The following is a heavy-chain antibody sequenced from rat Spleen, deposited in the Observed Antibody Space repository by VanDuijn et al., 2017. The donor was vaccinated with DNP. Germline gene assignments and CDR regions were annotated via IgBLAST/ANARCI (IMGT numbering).Heavy chain of an antibody. J-gene: IGHJ2*01. Sequence: EVQLVESGGGLVQPGRSLKLSCTASRFTFSDYNMAWVRQAPKKGLEWVATISYDGGSTYYRDSVKGRFTISRDNAKSSLYLQMDSLRSEDTATYYCTTGSPVRWGQGVMVTVSS. CDR2: ISYDGGST. V-gene: IGHV5-20*01. CDR1: RFTFSDYN. CDR3: TTGSPVR.